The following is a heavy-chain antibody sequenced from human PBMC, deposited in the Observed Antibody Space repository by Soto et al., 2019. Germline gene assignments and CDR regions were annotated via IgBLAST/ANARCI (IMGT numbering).Heavy chain of an antibody. CDR1: GFTFSSYA. D-gene: IGHD6-13*01. J-gene: IGHJ4*02. CDR3: AKRVAASGSGWDY. V-gene: IGHV3-23*01. CDR2: IAYSGEPT. Sequence: GGSLRLSCAASGFTFSSYAMTWVRQAPGKGLEWVSGIAYSGEPTFYADSVRGRFTISRDNSRNTLYLQMNSLRAEDTAIYYCAKRVAASGSGWDYWGQGTLVTVSS.